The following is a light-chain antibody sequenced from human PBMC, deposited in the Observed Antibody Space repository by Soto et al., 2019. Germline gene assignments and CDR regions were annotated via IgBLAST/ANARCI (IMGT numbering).Light chain of an antibody. CDR3: TVWDDSLRGRL. V-gene: IGLV1-47*01. Sequence: QSVLTQPPSASGTPGQRVTISCSGSSSNIESNFVYWYQQFPGTAPRLLIYRNNQRPSGVPDRFSGSKSGTSASLAISALRSEDEADYYCTVWDDSLRGRLFGGRTQLTVL. J-gene: IGLJ2*01. CDR1: SSNIESNF. CDR2: RNN.